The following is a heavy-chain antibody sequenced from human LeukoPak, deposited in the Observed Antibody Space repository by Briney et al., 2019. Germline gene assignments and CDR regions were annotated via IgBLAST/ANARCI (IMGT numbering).Heavy chain of an antibody. J-gene: IGHJ6*03. D-gene: IGHD2/OR15-2a*01. Sequence: GASLQISCKGSGYSFTNYWIGWVRQATGQGLEWMGWMNPNSGNTGYAQKFQGRVTMTRNTSISTAYMELSSLRSEDTAVYYCARGVGRVTLGRIQPNYYYYMDVWGKGTTVTISS. CDR3: ARGVGRVTLGRIQPNYYYYMDV. V-gene: IGHV1-8*02. CDR2: MNPNSGNT. CDR1: GYSFTNYW.